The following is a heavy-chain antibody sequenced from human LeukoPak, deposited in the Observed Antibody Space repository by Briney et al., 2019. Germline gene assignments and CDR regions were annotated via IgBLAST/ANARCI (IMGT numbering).Heavy chain of an antibody. D-gene: IGHD3-10*01. V-gene: IGHV4-59*08. Sequence: SETLSLTCTVSGCSISSYYWSWIRQPPGKGQEWIGYIYYSGSTNYNPSLKSRVTISVDTSKNQFSLKLSSVTAADTAVYYCARQGMVRGVIEYWGQGTLVTVSS. J-gene: IGHJ4*02. CDR3: ARQGMVRGVIEY. CDR2: IYYSGST. CDR1: GCSISSYY.